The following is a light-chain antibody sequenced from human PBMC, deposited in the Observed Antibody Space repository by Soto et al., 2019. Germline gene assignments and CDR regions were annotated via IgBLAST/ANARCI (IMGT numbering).Light chain of an antibody. J-gene: IGKJ1*01. V-gene: IGKV3-20*01. CDR1: QSVSNDY. Sequence: EIVLTQSPGTLSLSPGXRATLSCRASQSVSNDYLAWYQQKPGQAPRLLMYGAASRAAGTPDRFSGSGSGTDFSLTISRLEPEDFVVYYCQQYGSSPRTFGQGTKVDIK. CDR3: QQYGSSPRT. CDR2: GAA.